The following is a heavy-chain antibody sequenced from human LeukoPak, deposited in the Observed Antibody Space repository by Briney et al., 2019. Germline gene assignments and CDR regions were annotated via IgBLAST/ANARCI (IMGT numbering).Heavy chain of an antibody. J-gene: IGHJ3*02. CDR3: VRPRGEMTTVEDVLEI. D-gene: IGHD5-24*01. V-gene: IGHV4-38-2*01. CDR2: IYHSGIT. Sequence: PSETLSLTCAVSGFSTTSGYYWGWIRQPPGKGLEWIGSIYHSGITYYNPSLKSRVTMSVDTSKNQFSLRLTSLTAADTAVYYCVRPRGEMTTVEDVLEIWGQGTLVTVSS. CDR1: GFSTTSGYY.